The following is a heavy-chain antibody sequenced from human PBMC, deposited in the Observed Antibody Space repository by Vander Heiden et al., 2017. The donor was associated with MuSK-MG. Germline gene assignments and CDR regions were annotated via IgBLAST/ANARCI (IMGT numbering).Heavy chain of an antibody. Sequence: QVQLVESGGGVVQPGRSLRLSCAASGFTFRSYGMHWVRQAPGKGLEWVAVIGYDGSNKFEADAVRGRFTISRDNSKNTLYLQMNSLRAEDTAVYYCVRERGGSAGGNPFDYWGQGTLVTVSS. J-gene: IGHJ4*02. CDR1: GFTFRSYG. D-gene: IGHD2-15*01. CDR2: IGYDGSNK. CDR3: VRERGGSAGGNPFDY. V-gene: IGHV3-33*01.